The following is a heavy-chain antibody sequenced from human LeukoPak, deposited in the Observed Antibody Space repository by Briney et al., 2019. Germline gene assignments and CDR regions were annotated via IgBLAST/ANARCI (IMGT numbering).Heavy chain of an antibody. CDR3: ARVPTNSYGFGQ. V-gene: IGHV3-48*03. D-gene: IGHD5-18*01. Sequence: QPGGSLRLSCAASGFSFSVYEMHWVRQAPGKGLEWISDISSSGTTTYYADSVKGRFTISRDNAKNTLYLQMNSLTVEDTAVYYCARVPTNSYGFGQWGQGSLVTVSS. CDR2: ISSSGTTT. J-gene: IGHJ4*02. CDR1: GFSFSVYE.